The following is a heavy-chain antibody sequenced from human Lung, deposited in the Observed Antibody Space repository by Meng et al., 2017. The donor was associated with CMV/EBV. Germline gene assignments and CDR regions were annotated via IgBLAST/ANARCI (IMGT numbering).Heavy chain of an antibody. V-gene: IGHV3-19*01. CDR1: GFTFSNSD. CDR2: VSWNGSRT. D-gene: IGHD2-2*01. CDR3: AKIQDIVVVPAEGLNWFDP. J-gene: IGHJ5*02. Sequence: GGSLRLSXAASGFTFSNSDMNWVRQGPGKGLEWVSGVSWNGSRTHYADSVKGRFISCRDNSRDLLYQQMNSLRTAEMAVYYCAKIQDIVVVPAEGLNWFDPWGQGTLVTVSS.